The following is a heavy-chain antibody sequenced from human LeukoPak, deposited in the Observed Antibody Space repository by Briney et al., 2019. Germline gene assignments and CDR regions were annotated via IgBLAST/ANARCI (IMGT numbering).Heavy chain of an antibody. CDR3: ANTGLTMKYAFDI. CDR1: GFTFSSYA. CDR2: ISGSGGST. J-gene: IGHJ3*02. D-gene: IGHD3-22*01. V-gene: IGHV3-23*01. Sequence: GGSMRLSCAASGFTFSSYAMSWVRQAPGKGLEWVSAISGSGGSTYYADSVKGRFTISRDNSKNTLYLQMNSLRAEDTAVYYCANTGLTMKYAFDIWGQGTMVTVSS.